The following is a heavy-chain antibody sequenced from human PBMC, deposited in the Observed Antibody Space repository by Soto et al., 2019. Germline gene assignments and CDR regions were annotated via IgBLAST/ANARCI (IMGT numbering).Heavy chain of an antibody. CDR2: ISGSGGST. V-gene: IGHV3-23*01. J-gene: IGHJ4*02. D-gene: IGHD6-6*01. CDR3: AKRGKSSQLGRDY. Sequence: GGSLRLSCAASGFTVSSYAMSWVRQAPGKGLEWVSAISGSGGSTYYADSVKGRFTISRDNSKNTLYLQMNSRRAEATAVYYWAKRGKSSQLGRDYWGQGTLVTVSS. CDR1: GFTVSSYA.